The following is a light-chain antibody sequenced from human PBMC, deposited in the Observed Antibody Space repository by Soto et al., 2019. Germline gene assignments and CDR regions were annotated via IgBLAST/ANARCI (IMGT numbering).Light chain of an antibody. J-gene: IGKJ1*01. CDR1: QSVSNSY. V-gene: IGKV3-20*01. CDR2: GAS. Sequence: PGERATLSCRPSQSVSNSYLAWYQQKPGQAPRLLIYGASSRATGIPDRFSGSGSGTDFTLTISRLEPEDFAVYYCQQYGSSGTFGQGTKVDI. CDR3: QQYGSSGT.